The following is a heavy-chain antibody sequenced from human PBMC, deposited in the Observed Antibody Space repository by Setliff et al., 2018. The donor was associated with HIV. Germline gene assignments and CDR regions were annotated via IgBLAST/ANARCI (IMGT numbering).Heavy chain of an antibody. Sequence: PGGSLRLSCAASGFTFSSAWMGWVRQAPAKGLEWVANISPDGSATYYVDSVKGRFTISRDNANNLVYLQMNSLRVEDTAVYYCARDGGSSPSPVSDYYYYYMDVWGKGTTVTVS. CDR1: GFTFSSAW. D-gene: IGHD1-26*01. CDR2: ISPDGSAT. V-gene: IGHV3-7*01. CDR3: ARDGGSSPSPVSDYYYYYMDV. J-gene: IGHJ6*03.